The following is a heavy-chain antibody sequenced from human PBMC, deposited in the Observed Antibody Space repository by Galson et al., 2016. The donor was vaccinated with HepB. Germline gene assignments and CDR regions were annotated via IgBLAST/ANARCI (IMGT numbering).Heavy chain of an antibody. CDR2: IEKDGSYT. D-gene: IGHD3-10*01. CDR1: GFTFVNYA. V-gene: IGHV3-23*01. CDR3: AKEVGSLIRQWYNDY. J-gene: IGHJ4*02. Sequence: SLRLSCAASGFTFVNYAMTWVRQAPGKGLEWVSTIEKDGSYTYYAASVQGRFTISRDNSKNTLYLLMNSLRAEDTAVYYCAKEVGSLIRQWYNDYWGQGSLVTVSS.